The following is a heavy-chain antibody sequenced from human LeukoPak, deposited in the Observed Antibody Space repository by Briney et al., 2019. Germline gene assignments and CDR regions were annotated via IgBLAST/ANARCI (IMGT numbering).Heavy chain of an antibody. D-gene: IGHD4-23*01. CDR3: ERALYGGKVFDN. J-gene: IGHJ4*02. V-gene: IGHV4-61*02. CDR1: GGSISSGSYY. Sequence: PSQTLSLTCTVSGGSISSGSYYWSWIRQPAGKGLEWIGRIYTSGSTNYNPSLKSRVTISVDTSKNQFSLKLSSVTAADTAVYYCERALYGGKVFDNGGQGTLVTVSS. CDR2: IYTSGST.